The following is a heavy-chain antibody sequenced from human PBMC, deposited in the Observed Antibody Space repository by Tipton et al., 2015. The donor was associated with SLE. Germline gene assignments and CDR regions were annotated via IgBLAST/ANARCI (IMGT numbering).Heavy chain of an antibody. CDR3: ARDRTLAAAGSTWYFDL. CDR2: IYGGGRT. J-gene: IGHJ2*01. Sequence: SLRLSCAVYGGSLDSYYWNWVRQAPGKGLEWVSLIYGGGRTSYTDSVKGRFTISRQNSKNTLYLQMNSLKPEDTAVYYCARDRTLAAAGSTWYFDLWGRGTLVTVSS. D-gene: IGHD6-19*01. V-gene: IGHV3-53*04. CDR1: GGSLDSYY.